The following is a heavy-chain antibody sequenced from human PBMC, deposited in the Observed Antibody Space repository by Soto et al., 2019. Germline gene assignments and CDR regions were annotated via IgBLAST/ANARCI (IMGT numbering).Heavy chain of an antibody. CDR2: INPCNGAT. Sequence: DSVNVSFKAAEYTFSAYYIHWVRQAPGQGLEGMGCINPCNGATNYTETSLGRVTTTRDTSVTAAYMELKNLSYDDTAVYFCSRLGQYRTPAGQLNYWGQGPLVTVSA. D-gene: IGHD6-6*01. J-gene: IGHJ4*02. V-gene: IGHV1-2*02. CDR1: EYTFSAYY. CDR3: SRLGQYRTPAGQLNY.